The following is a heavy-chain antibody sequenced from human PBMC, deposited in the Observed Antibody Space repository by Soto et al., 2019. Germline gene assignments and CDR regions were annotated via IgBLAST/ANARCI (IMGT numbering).Heavy chain of an antibody. J-gene: IGHJ4*02. CDR2: ISSSSSYI. CDR3: ARGRDGYLDY. D-gene: IGHD2-15*01. Sequence: EVQLVESGGGLVKPGGSLRLSCAASGFTFSSYSMKWVRQAPGKGLEWVSSISSSSSYIYYADSVKGRFTISRDNAKNSRYLQMNSLRAEDTAVYYCARGRDGYLDYWGQGTLVTVAS. V-gene: IGHV3-21*01. CDR1: GFTFSSYS.